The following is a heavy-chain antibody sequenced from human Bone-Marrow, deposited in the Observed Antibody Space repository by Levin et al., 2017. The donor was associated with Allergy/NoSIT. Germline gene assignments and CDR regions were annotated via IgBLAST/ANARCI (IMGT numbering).Heavy chain of an antibody. J-gene: IGHJ4*02. CDR2: ISGSGGST. D-gene: IGHD3-16*02. Sequence: SCAASGFTFSSYAMTWVRQAPGKGLEWVSGISGSGGSTSYADSVKGRFTISRDNSKNTLYLQMNSLRADDTAVYYCAKDIGGTYRSPLEYWGQGTLVTVSS. CDR1: GFTFSSYA. V-gene: IGHV3-23*01. CDR3: AKDIGGTYRSPLEY.